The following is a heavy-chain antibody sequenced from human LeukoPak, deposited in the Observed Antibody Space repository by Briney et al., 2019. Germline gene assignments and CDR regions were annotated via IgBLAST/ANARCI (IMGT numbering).Heavy chain of an antibody. J-gene: IGHJ3*02. CDR2: IRTKVNNYAP. D-gene: IGHD3-10*01. V-gene: IGHV3-73*01. Sequence: GGSLKLSCAASGFTFSDFAMHWVRQASGKRLEWLGRIRTKVNNYAPLSAASVKGRFTISRDDSKNTAYLQVNNVEIEDTAVYYCTRRYYHDSGSYSTFDIWGQGTSVTVSS. CDR1: GFTFSDFA. CDR3: TRRYYHDSGSYSTFDI.